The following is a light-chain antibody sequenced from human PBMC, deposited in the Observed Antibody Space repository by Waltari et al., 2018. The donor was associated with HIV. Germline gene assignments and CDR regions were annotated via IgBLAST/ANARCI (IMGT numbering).Light chain of an antibody. CDR3: SSYTSSSTLV. CDR1: SSDVGGYNY. J-gene: IGLJ2*01. Sequence: QSALTQPVSVSGSPGQSITISCTGTSSDVGGYNYVSWYQQHPGKPPKLMSYEVTNRPSVVSNLFSGSKSGNTASLTLSGLQSEDEADYYCSSYTSSSTLVFGGGTKLTVL. V-gene: IGLV2-14*01. CDR2: EVT.